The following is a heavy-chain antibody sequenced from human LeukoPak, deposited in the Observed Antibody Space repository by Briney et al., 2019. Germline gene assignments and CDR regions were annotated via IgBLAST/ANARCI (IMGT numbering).Heavy chain of an antibody. CDR1: GGSISTSSYY. V-gene: IGHV4-39*01. Sequence: TSETLSLTCSVSGGSISTSSYYWDWIRQPPGKRLEWIGSLYYSGSTYYNPSLKGRVTISGDTSKNQFSLNLGSVTAADTAEYYCARRTDRSAWSTYFDYWGQGTLVTVSS. CDR3: ARRTDRSAWSTYFDY. CDR2: LYYSGST. J-gene: IGHJ4*02. D-gene: IGHD6-19*01.